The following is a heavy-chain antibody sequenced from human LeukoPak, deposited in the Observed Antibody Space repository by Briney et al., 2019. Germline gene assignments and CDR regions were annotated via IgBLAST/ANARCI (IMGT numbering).Heavy chain of an antibody. CDR2: INPNSGGT. D-gene: IGHD5-12*01. V-gene: IGHV1-2*02. CDR1: GYTFTGYY. CDR3: ARNSGYDSDLDY. J-gene: IGHJ4*02. Sequence: ASVKVSCKASGYTFTGYYMHWVRQAPGQGLEWMGWINPNSGGTNYAQKFQGRVTMTRDTSINTAYMELSRLRSDDTAVYYCARNSGYDSDLDYWGQGTLVTVSS.